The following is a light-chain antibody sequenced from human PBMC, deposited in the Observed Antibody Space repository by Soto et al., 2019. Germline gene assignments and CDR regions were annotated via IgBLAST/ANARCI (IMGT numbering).Light chain of an antibody. CDR2: GAT. CDR1: QNVLSD. Sequence: EILLTQSPATLSVSPGETASLSFRATQNVLSDLAWYQQKPGQAPRLLVYGATTRATDAPAKFRGSGSGTEFSLTISSLQSEDFATYYCQQYRSWPRTFGQGSKVEI. J-gene: IGKJ1*01. CDR3: QQYRSWPRT. V-gene: IGKV3-15*01.